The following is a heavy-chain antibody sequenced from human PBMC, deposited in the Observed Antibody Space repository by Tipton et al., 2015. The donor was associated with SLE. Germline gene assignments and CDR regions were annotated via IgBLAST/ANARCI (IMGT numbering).Heavy chain of an antibody. J-gene: IGHJ4*02. CDR1: GGSIRSSSYY. CDR3: ARAGGVESRLVY. V-gene: IGHV4-39*01. D-gene: IGHD2-8*01. CDR2: LYYSGST. Sequence: TLSLTCTVSGGSIRSSSYYWGWIRQPPGKGLEWIGSLYYSGSTYYNPSLKSRVTISVDTSKNQFSLKLSSVTAADTAVYYCARAGGVESRLVYWGQGTLVTVSS.